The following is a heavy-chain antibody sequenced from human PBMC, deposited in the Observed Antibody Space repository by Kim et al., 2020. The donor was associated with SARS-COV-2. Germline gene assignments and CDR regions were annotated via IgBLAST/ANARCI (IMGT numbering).Heavy chain of an antibody. D-gene: IGHD6-13*01. CDR3: AKKGRDTSSWYYFDY. Sequence: DSAKGRFTISRDKSKHTLYLQMNSLRAEDTAVYYCAKKGRDTSSWYYFDYWGQGSLVTVSS. J-gene: IGHJ4*02. V-gene: IGHV3-23*01.